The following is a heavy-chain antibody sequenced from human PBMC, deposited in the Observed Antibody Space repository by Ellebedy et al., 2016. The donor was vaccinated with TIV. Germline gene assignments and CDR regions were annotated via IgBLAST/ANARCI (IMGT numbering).Heavy chain of an antibody. V-gene: IGHV3-23*01. Sequence: GESLKISCVASGFIFSDYGIHWVRQAPGKGLEWVSGIVGSGAEKYADSVKGRFTISRDNSKSTVDLQMNSLRVEDTAVYFCAKDRTPGDGYWVFDDWGQGTLVTVSS. CDR2: IVGSGAEK. D-gene: IGHD5-18*01. CDR1: GFIFSDYG. J-gene: IGHJ4*02. CDR3: AKDRTPGDGYWVFDD.